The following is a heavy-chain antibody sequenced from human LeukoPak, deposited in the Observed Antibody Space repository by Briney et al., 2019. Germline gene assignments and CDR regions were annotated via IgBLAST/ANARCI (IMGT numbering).Heavy chain of an antibody. Sequence: ASVKVSCKASGYTFTGYYMHWVRQAPGQGLEWMGWINPNSGGTNYAQKFQGRVTMTRDTSISTAYMELSRLRSGDTAVYYCARGDLGIAARPLAWGQGTLVTVSS. V-gene: IGHV1-2*02. CDR3: ARGDLGIAARPLA. CDR1: GYTFTGYY. J-gene: IGHJ5*02. D-gene: IGHD6-6*01. CDR2: INPNSGGT.